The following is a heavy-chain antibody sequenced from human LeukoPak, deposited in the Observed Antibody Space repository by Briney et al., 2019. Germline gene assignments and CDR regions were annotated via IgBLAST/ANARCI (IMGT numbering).Heavy chain of an antibody. CDR1: GGSISSYY. Sequence: SETLSLTCTVSGGSISSYYWSWIRQPPGKGLEWIGYIYYSGSTNYNPSLKSRVTISVDTSKNQFSLRLSPVTAADTAVYYCARETGYSSSWGQGTLVTVSS. CDR2: IYYSGST. V-gene: IGHV4-59*01. CDR3: ARETGYSSS. J-gene: IGHJ4*02. D-gene: IGHD6-13*01.